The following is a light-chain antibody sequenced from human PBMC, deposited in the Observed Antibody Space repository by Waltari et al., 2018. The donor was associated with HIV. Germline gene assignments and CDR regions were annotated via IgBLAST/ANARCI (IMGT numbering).Light chain of an antibody. V-gene: IGLV1-51*02. Sequence: QSVLTQPPSVSAAPGQKVTIPCSGDDSNIGTNSVSWYHQLPRTAPKLLIDKNTKRPSGIPDRISGSKSGTSAALGITGLQTGDAADYYCGTWDTRLRAGVFGGGTKLTVL. CDR2: KNT. CDR1: DSNIGTNS. CDR3: GTWDTRLRAGV. J-gene: IGLJ2*01.